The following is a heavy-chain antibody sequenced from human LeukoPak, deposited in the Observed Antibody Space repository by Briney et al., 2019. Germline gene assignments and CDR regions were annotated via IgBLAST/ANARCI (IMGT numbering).Heavy chain of an antibody. V-gene: IGHV3-30*02. J-gene: IGHJ5*02. D-gene: IGHD3-9*01. CDR1: GFTFSSYG. CDR3: AKDFRVFEWCGANNWFDP. CDR2: IRYDGSNK. Sequence: PGGSLRLSCAASGFTFSSYGMHWVRQAPGKGLEWVAFIRYDGSNKYYADSVKGRFTISRDNSKNTLYLQMNSLRAEDTAVYYCAKDFRVFEWCGANNWFDPWGQGTLVTVSS.